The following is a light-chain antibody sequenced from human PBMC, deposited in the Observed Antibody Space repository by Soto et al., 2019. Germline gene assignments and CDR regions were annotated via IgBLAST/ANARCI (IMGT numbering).Light chain of an antibody. J-gene: IGKJ1*01. CDR3: QQYDGYFPA. V-gene: IGKV1-5*01. CDR1: QSISTW. CDR2: AAS. Sequence: SQSISTWLAWYQQKPGKAPKLLIYAASTLESRVPSRFSGSGSGTEFALTISSLQADDFATYYCQQYDGYFPAFGQGTKWIS.